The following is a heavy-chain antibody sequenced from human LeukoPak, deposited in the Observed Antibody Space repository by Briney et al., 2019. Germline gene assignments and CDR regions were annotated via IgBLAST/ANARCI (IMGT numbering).Heavy chain of an antibody. CDR1: GYSFVLYG. CDR2: ISTYNGNT. Sequence: ASVKVSCKASGYSFVLYGISWVRQAPGQGPEWMGWISTYNGNTKYAQKFQGRVTMTTDTSTSTAYMELRSLRSDDTAVYYCARDLSVYWYFDYWGQGTLVTVSS. J-gene: IGHJ4*02. CDR3: ARDLSVYWYFDY. V-gene: IGHV1-18*01. D-gene: IGHD1-26*01.